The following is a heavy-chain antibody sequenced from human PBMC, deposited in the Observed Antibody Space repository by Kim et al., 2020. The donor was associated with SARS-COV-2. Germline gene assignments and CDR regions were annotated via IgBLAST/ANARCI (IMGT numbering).Heavy chain of an antibody. D-gene: IGHD1-26*01. J-gene: IGHJ6*02. CDR3: TRCGVGATLLYYYYGMDV. Sequence: KGRFTISRDDSKSIAYLQMNSLKTEDTAVYYCTRCGVGATLLYYYYGMDVWGQGTTVTVSS. V-gene: IGHV3-49*02.